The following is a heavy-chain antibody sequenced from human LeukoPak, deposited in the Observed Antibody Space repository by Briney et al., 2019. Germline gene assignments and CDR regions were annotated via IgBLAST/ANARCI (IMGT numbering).Heavy chain of an antibody. V-gene: IGHV3-23*01. Sequence: GGSLRLSCAAPGFTFSSYGMSWVRQAPGKGLEWVSAISGTGYSTYYEDSVKGRFTISRDNSKNTLYLQMHTLYAEDTAVYYYAKAPGPGNYYDTSGYYYFEYWGQGTLVTVSS. CDR1: GFTFSSYG. J-gene: IGHJ4*02. CDR3: AKAPGPGNYYDTSGYYYFEY. CDR2: ISGTGYST. D-gene: IGHD3-22*01.